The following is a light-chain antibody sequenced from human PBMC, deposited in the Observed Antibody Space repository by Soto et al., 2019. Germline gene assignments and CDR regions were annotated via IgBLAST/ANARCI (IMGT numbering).Light chain of an antibody. V-gene: IGLV1-40*01. Sequence: QSVLTQPPSVSGAPGQRVTISCTGSSSNIGAGYDVHWYQKLPGTAPKLLIYGNNNRPSGVPDRFSASKSGASASLAITGLEPEDEAEYYCQSYDTGLSGSVMFGGGTKVTVL. CDR3: QSYDTGLSGSVM. J-gene: IGLJ3*02. CDR2: GNN. CDR1: SSNIGAGYD.